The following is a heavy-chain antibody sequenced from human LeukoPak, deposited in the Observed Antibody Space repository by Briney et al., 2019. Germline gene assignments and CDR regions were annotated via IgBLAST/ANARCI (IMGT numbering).Heavy chain of an antibody. D-gene: IGHD3-3*01. CDR1: GFTFSSYA. J-gene: IGHJ4*02. CDR2: ISGSGGST. CDR3: AKGHQKNDFWSGYYTVDY. Sequence: GGSLRLSCAASGFTFSSYATSWVRQAPGKGLEWVSAISGSGGSTYYADSVKGRFTISRDNSKNTLYLQMNSLRAEDTAVYYCAKGHQKNDFWSGYYTVDYWGQGTLVTVSS. V-gene: IGHV3-23*01.